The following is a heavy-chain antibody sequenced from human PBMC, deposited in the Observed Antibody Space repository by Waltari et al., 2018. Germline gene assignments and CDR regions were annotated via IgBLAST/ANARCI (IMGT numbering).Heavy chain of an antibody. J-gene: IGHJ6*02. CDR1: GGSISSYY. CDR3: ARVQWTYGRDV. D-gene: IGHD6-19*01. Sequence: QVQLQESGPGLVKPSETLSLTCTVSGGSISSYYWSWIRQPAGKGLEWIGRSYTRGSTNYNTARKSRVTMSVDTSKNQFSLKLSSVTAADTAVYYCARVQWTYGRDVWGQGTTVTVSS. CDR2: SYTRGST. V-gene: IGHV4-4*07.